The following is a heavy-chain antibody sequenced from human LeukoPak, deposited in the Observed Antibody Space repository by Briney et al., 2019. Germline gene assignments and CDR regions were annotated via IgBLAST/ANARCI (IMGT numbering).Heavy chain of an antibody. V-gene: IGHV5-51*01. D-gene: IGHD3-22*01. J-gene: IGHJ4*02. CDR3: RRLWGPDDRIDD. Sequence: GESLKISCKGSGYIFPNYWIGWVRQVPGKGLECMGIIYPGDSDTRYSPSFEGQVTISADKSISTAYLQWSSLKASDTAMYYCRRLWGPDDRIDDWGQGTLVTVSS. CDR1: GYIFPNYW. CDR2: IYPGDSDT.